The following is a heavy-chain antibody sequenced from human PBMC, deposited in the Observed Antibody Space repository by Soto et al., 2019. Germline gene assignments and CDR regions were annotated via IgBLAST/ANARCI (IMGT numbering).Heavy chain of an antibody. D-gene: IGHD6-19*01. J-gene: IGHJ4*02. V-gene: IGHV4-59*01. Sequence: PSETLSLTCTVSGGSISGYYWSWIRQPPGKRLEWIGHIFYSGGTNYNPPLKSRLTISVDTSKNQFSLKLRSVTAADTAVYYCARVGSSGWSPDYWGQGTLVTVSS. CDR1: GGSISGYY. CDR3: ARVGSSGWSPDY. CDR2: IFYSGGT.